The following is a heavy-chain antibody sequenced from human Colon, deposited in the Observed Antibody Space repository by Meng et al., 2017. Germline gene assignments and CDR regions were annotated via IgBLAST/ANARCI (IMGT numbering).Heavy chain of an antibody. CDR3: ARVRIYGLSDY. CDR1: GGSVSGQY. D-gene: IGHD4-17*01. CDR2: VYDTGST. V-gene: IGHV4-59*02. J-gene: IGHJ4*02. Sequence: QGQLEGAGPGLVDTSETLPLNGTVSGGSVSGQYWTWFRQAPGKGLEWIGNVYDTGSTNYNPSLKSRVTISVDTSKNQFSLKLSSVTAADTAVYYCARVRIYGLSDYWGQGTLVTVSS.